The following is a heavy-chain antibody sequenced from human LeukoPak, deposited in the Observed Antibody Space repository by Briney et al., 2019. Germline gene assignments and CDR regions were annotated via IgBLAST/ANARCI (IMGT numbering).Heavy chain of an antibody. J-gene: IGHJ5*02. CDR3: ARDWGLGAARFYWFDP. V-gene: IGHV4-31*03. CDR1: GGSISSGGYY. D-gene: IGHD6-6*01. Sequence: SETLSLTCTVSGGSISSGGYYWRWIRQHPGKGLEWIGYIYYSGSTYYNPSLKSRVTISVDTSKNQFSLKLSSVTAADTAVYYCARDWGLGAARFYWFDPWGQGTLVTVSS. CDR2: IYYSGST.